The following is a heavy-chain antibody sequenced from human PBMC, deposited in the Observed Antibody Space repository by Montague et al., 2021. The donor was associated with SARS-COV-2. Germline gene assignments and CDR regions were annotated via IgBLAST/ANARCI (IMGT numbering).Heavy chain of an antibody. V-gene: IGHV3-7*01. CDR2: IKQDGSEK. CDR1: GFTFSSYW. Sequence: SLRLSCAASGFTFSSYWMSWVRQAPGKGLEWVANIKQDGSEKYYVDSVKGRFTISRGNAKNSLYLQMNSLRAEDTAVYYCARDFQSDSSGYYYYGIDVWGQGTTVTVSS. CDR3: ARDFQSDSSGYYYYGIDV. D-gene: IGHD3-22*01. J-gene: IGHJ6*02.